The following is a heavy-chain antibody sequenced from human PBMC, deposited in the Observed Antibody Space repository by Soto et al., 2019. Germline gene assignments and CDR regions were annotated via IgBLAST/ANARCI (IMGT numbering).Heavy chain of an antibody. CDR3: AKAENWVTGNMGDY. CDR1: GYTFNSYG. V-gene: IGHV1-18*01. J-gene: IGHJ4*02. Sequence: QVQLVQSGPEVKKPGASVKVSCKASGYTFNSYGISWVRQAPGQGLEWMGWISAYNGITKYAQNLQDRVTMTTDTSTSTAYMELGSLSSDDTPVYYCAKAENWVTGNMGDYWGQVTLVTVYS. CDR2: ISAYNGIT. D-gene: IGHD1-20*01.